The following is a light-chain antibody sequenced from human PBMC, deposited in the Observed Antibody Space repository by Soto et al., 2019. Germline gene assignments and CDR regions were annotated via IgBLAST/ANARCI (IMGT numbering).Light chain of an antibody. CDR1: GSNIGNNF. CDR3: GTWDNSLDADV. CDR2: HNN. J-gene: IGLJ1*01. Sequence: QSVLTQPPSVSAAPGHRVTISCFGSGSNIGNNFVSWYQQFPGTSPKLLIYHNNKPPSGTPGRFSGSKSGTSDTLDIPGLQTGDEADYYCGTWDNSLDADVFGAGTKVTVL. V-gene: IGLV1-51*01.